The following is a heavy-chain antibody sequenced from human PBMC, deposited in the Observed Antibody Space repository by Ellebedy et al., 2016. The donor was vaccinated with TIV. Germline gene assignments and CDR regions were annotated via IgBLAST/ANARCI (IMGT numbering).Heavy chain of an antibody. J-gene: IGHJ6*03. CDR2: IYYSGST. Sequence: GSLRLXXTVSGGSISSYYWSWIRQPPGKGLEWIGYIYYSGSTNYNPSLKSRVTISVDTSKNQFSLKLSSVTAADTAVYYCARDLYYMDVWGKGTTVTVSS. V-gene: IGHV4-59*01. CDR3: ARDLYYMDV. CDR1: GGSISSYY.